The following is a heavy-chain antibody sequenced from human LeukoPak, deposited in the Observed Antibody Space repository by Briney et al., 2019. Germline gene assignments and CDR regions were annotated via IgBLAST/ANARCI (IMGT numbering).Heavy chain of an antibody. Sequence: PGGSLRLSCAASGFIFSPYAMSWVRQAPGKGLEWVSAISGSGGSTYYADSVKGRFTISRDNSKNTLYLQMNSLRAEDTAVYYCANFYNWNDGSFDYWGQGTLVTVSS. D-gene: IGHD1-1*01. CDR2: ISGSGGST. CDR3: ANFYNWNDGSFDY. CDR1: GFIFSPYA. V-gene: IGHV3-23*01. J-gene: IGHJ4*02.